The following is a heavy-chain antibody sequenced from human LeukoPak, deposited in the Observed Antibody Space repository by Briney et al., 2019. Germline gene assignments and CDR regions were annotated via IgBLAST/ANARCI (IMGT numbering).Heavy chain of an antibody. D-gene: IGHD2/OR15-2a*01. CDR1: GGSFSGYY. J-gene: IGHJ5*02. Sequence: SETLSLTCAVYGGSFSGYYWSWVRQPPGEGLEWVGEINHSGSTNYNPSLKSRVTITVDTSKNQFTLKLSAVTAADRAVYYCARGTPPSRRFDPWGQGTLVTVSP. CDR3: ARGTPPSRRFDP. V-gene: IGHV4-34*01. CDR2: INHSGST.